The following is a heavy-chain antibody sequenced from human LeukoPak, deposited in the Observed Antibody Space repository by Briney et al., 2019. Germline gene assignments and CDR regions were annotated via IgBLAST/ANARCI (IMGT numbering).Heavy chain of an antibody. CDR3: ARRKVVDPYYYYGMDV. J-gene: IGHJ6*02. V-gene: IGHV1-8*01. D-gene: IGHD2-15*01. CDR1: GYTFTSYD. Sequence: ASVKVSCKASGYTFTSYDINWVRQATGQGLEWMGWMNPNSGNTGYAQKFQGRVTMTRNTSISTAYMELSSLRSEDTAVYYCARRKVVDPYYYYGMDVWGQGTTVTVSS. CDR2: MNPNSGNT.